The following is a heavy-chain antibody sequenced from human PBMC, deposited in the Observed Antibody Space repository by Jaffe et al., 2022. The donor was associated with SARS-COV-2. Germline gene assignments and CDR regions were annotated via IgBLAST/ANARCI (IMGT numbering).Heavy chain of an antibody. Sequence: QVQLQESGPGLVKPSQTLSLTCSVSDDSISSRNYYWNWIRQPAGKGLEWIGRISATGSTNYNPSLKSRVTISVDTSKNQFSLKLSSVTAADTAVYYCARAPSFEYSSSLDDAFDIWGQGTVVIVSS. V-gene: IGHV4-61*02. J-gene: IGHJ3*02. CDR1: DDSISSRNYY. D-gene: IGHD6-6*01. CDR2: ISATGST. CDR3: ARAPSFEYSSSLDDAFDI.